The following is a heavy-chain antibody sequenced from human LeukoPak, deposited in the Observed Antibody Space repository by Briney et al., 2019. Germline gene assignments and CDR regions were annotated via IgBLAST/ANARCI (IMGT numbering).Heavy chain of an antibody. V-gene: IGHV3-66*01. Sequence: GGSLRLSCAASGFTVSSNYMSWVRQAPGEGLEWVSVIYSDSGGSTYYADSVKGRFTMSRDNSKTTLYLHMNSLRAEDTAVYYCARGFTHDYGDYFDYWGQGTLVTVSS. CDR2: IYSDSGGST. D-gene: IGHD4-17*01. J-gene: IGHJ4*02. CDR3: ARGFTHDYGDYFDY. CDR1: GFTVSSNY.